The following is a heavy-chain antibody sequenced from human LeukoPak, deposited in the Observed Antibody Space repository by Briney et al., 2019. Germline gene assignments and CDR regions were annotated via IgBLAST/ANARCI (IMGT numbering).Heavy chain of an antibody. Sequence: PGGSLRLSCAASGFTVSSNYMSWVRQAPGKGLEWVSVIYSGGSTYSADSVKGRFTISRDNSKNTLYLQMNSLRAEDTAVYYCAKESSPDYDSSGYYFDYWGQGTLVTVSS. CDR1: GFTVSSNY. V-gene: IGHV3-66*01. CDR3: AKESSPDYDSSGYYFDY. J-gene: IGHJ4*02. CDR2: IYSGGST. D-gene: IGHD3-22*01.